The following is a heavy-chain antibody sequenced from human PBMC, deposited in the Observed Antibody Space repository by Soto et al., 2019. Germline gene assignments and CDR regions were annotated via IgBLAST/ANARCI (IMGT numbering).Heavy chain of an antibody. V-gene: IGHV3-30*18. CDR2: ISYDGSNK. CDR1: GFTFSSYG. D-gene: IGHD1-7*01. Sequence: LRLSCAASGFTFSSYGMHWVRQAPGKGLEWVAVISYDGSNKYYADSVKGRFTISRDNSKNTLYLQMNSLRAEDTAVYYCAKDGITGTTGYYYYGMDVWGQGTTVTVSS. CDR3: AKDGITGTTGYYYYGMDV. J-gene: IGHJ6*02.